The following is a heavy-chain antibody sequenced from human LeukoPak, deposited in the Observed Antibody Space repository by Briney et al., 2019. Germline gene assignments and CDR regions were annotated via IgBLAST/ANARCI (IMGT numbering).Heavy chain of an antibody. CDR2: IYPGDSET. Sequence: HGASRQISCRGSGSSFTTYWIAGVLQPPGKGLEGMGSIYPGDSETRYSPSCQGQVTISADKSISTAYLQWSSLRASDTAMYYCARSMGRMAGLFDYWGQGTLVTVSS. D-gene: IGHD5-24*01. CDR3: ARSMGRMAGLFDY. V-gene: IGHV5-51*01. CDR1: GSSFTTYW. J-gene: IGHJ4*02.